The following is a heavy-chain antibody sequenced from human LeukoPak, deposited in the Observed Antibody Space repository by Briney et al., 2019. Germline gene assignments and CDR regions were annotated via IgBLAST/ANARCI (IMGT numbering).Heavy chain of an antibody. CDR1: GGPISSYY. CDR2: IYYSGST. Sequence: TSETLSLTCTVSGGPISSYYWSWIRQPPGKGLEWIGYIYYSGSTYYNPSLKSRVTISVDTSKNQFSLKLSSVTAADTAVYYCALGTTGTLDFDYWGQGTLVTVSS. V-gene: IGHV4-59*06. J-gene: IGHJ4*02. D-gene: IGHD1-1*01. CDR3: ALGTTGTLDFDY.